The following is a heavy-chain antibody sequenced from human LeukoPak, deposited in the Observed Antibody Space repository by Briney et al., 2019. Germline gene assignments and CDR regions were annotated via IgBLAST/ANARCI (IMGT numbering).Heavy chain of an antibody. J-gene: IGHJ3*01. D-gene: IGHD1-14*01. V-gene: IGHV1-3*03. CDR2: ISVGNGDS. CDR3: ARERGIRDAFDF. CDR1: GYTFTSYT. Sequence: ASVKVSCTASGYTFTSYTIHWVRQAPGQSLEWMGWISVGNGDSKCSQEFQGRVTLTRDTSATTAYLEVSSLRPEDMAVNYCARERGIRDAFDFWGQGTMVTVSS.